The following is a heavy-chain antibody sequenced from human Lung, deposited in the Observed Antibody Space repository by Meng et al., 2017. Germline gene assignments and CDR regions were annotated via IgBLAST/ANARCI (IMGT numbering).Heavy chain of an antibody. J-gene: IGHJ4*02. CDR1: GFYFSNAW. CDR3: TWDDKAVSDY. Sequence: EVQLVESGGDLVKPGGTLILSCAAAGFYFSNAWMSWVRQAPGKGLEWVGRIKSNTDGGTTEYAAPATGRFTISRDDSKSTLNLHLSGLRTDDTGVYYCTWDDKAVSDYWGQGTLVTVSS. D-gene: IGHD3-9*01. V-gene: IGHV3-15*01. CDR2: IKSNTDGGTT.